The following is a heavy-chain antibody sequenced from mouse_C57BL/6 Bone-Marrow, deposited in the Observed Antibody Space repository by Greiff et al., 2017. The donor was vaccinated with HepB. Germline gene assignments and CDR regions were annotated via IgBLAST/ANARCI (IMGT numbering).Heavy chain of an antibody. CDR1: GFTFSDAW. Sequence: EVQLVESGGGLVQPGGSMKLSCAASGFTFSDAWMDWVRQSPEQGLEWVAEISNKANNHATYYAEYVKGRFTISRDDSKRSVNLQMNSLGAEDTGIYYCTPNWDEGFAYWGQGTLVTVSA. D-gene: IGHD4-1*01. CDR3: TPNWDEGFAY. CDR2: ISNKANNHAT. V-gene: IGHV6-6*01. J-gene: IGHJ3*01.